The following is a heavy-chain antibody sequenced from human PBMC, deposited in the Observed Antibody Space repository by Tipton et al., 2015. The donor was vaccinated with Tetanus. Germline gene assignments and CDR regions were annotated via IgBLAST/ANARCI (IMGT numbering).Heavy chain of an antibody. CDR3: ARVTEVGYGDFEA. Sequence: TLSLTCAVSGGSISSSNWWSWVRQPPGKGLEWIGEIYHSGSTNYNPSLKSRVTISVDKSKNPFSLKLSSVTAADTAVYYCARVTEVGYGDFEAWGQGTLVTVSS. V-gene: IGHV4-4*02. CDR1: GGSISSSNW. D-gene: IGHD4-17*01. CDR2: IYHSGST. J-gene: IGHJ5*02.